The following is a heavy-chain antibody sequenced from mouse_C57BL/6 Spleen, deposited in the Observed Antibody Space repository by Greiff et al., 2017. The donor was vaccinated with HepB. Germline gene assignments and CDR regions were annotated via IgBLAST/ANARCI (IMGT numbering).Heavy chain of an antibody. CDR3: ARRHDV. V-gene: IGHV5-6*01. CDR2: ISSGGSYT. Sequence: EVHLVESGGDLVKPGGSLKLSCAASGFTFSSYGMSWVRQTPDKRLEWVATISSGGSYTYYPDSVKGRFTISRDNAKNTLYLQMSSLKSEDTAMYYCARRHDVWGTGTTVTVSS. J-gene: IGHJ1*03. CDR1: GFTFSSYG.